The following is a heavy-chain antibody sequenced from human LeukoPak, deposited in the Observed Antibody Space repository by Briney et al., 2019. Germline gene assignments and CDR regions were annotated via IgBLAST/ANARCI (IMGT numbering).Heavy chain of an antibody. CDR3: ARHRDGNFTNFDN. D-gene: IGHD4-23*01. Sequence: SETLSLTCTVSGGSISSSNYYWGWVRQPPGKGLEWIGSLSYGGSPYHNPSLKSRLTISVDTSKNQFSLKLRSVAAADTAVYYCARHRDGNFTNFDNWGQGTLVTVSS. CDR2: LSYGGSP. J-gene: IGHJ4*02. V-gene: IGHV4-39*01. CDR1: GGSISSSNYY.